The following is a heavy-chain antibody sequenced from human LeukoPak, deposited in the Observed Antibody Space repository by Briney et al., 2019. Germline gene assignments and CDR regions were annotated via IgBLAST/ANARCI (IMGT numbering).Heavy chain of an antibody. CDR2: ISSSGSYI. J-gene: IGHJ4*02. CDR3: ARDSSDYGGNSGY. CDR1: GFTFSSYS. Sequence: GGSLRLSCAASGFTFSSYSMNWGRKAPGKGLGLVSSISSSGSYIYYADSVKGRFTISRDNAKNSLYLQMTSLRAEDTAVYYCARDSSDYGGNSGYWGQGTLVTVSS. D-gene: IGHD4-23*01. V-gene: IGHV3-21*01.